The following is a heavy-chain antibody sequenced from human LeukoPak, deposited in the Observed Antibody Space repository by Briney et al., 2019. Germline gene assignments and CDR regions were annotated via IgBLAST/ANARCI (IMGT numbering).Heavy chain of an antibody. Sequence: GGSLRLSCAASGFTFSSYAMSWVRQAPGKGLEWVSAISGSGGGTYYADSVKGRFTISRDNSKNTLYLQMNSLRAEDTAVYYCAKDHDYYDSSGYYPTFDYWGQGTLVTVSS. V-gene: IGHV3-23*01. CDR1: GFTFSSYA. CDR2: ISGSGGGT. J-gene: IGHJ4*02. CDR3: AKDHDYYDSSGYYPTFDY. D-gene: IGHD3-22*01.